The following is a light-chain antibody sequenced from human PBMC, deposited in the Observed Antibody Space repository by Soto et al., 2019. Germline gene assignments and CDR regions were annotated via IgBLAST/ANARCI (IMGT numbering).Light chain of an antibody. V-gene: IGLV2-8*01. Sequence: QSALTQPPSASGSAGQPVTISCTGTSSDITDNKYVSWFQQHPGKAPKVLIYEVNKRPSGVPDRFSGSKSGNTASLTVSGLQADDEADYYCNSYVGSNNYVFGTGTKVTVL. J-gene: IGLJ1*01. CDR3: NSYVGSNNYV. CDR1: SSDITDNKY. CDR2: EVN.